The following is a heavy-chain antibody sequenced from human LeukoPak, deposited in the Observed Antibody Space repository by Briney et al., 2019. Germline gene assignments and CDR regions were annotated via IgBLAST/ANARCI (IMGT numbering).Heavy chain of an antibody. V-gene: IGHV4-38-2*02. J-gene: IGHJ4*02. D-gene: IGHD4-23*01. CDR2: IYHSGST. CDR3: ARQQGGGNSNFDY. Sequence: SETLSLTCTVSGYSISSGYYWGWIRQPPGKGLEWIGSIYHSGSTYYNPSLKSRVTISVDTSKNQFSLKLSSVTAADTAVYYCARQQGGGNSNFDYWGQGTLVTVSS. CDR1: GYSISSGYY.